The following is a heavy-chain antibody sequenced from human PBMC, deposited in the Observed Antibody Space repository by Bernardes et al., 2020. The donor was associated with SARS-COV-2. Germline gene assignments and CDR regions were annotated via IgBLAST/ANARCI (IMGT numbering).Heavy chain of an antibody. J-gene: IGHJ5*02. V-gene: IGHV4-4*02. CDR2: IYHSGST. CDR1: GGSISSSNW. Sequence: SETLSLTCAVSGGSISSSNWWSWVRQPPGKGLEWIGEIYHSGSTNYNPSLKSRVTISVDKSKNQFSLKLSSVTAADTAVYYCARDLDIVVVPAASGWFDPWGQGTLVTVSS. D-gene: IGHD2-2*01. CDR3: ARDLDIVVVPAASGWFDP.